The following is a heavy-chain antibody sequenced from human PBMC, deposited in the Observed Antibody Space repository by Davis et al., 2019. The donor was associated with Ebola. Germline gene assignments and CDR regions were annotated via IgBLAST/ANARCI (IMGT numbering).Heavy chain of an antibody. CDR2: IYPGDSDN. CDR1: GYSFTSYW. D-gene: IGHD3-10*02. CDR3: ARRGSTMFNWFDP. J-gene: IGHJ5*02. Sequence: GESLKISCKGSGYSFTSYWIGWVRQMPGKGLEWMGIIYPGDSDNRYSPSFQGQVTISADKSISTAYLQWSSLKASDTAMYYCARRGSTMFNWFDPWGQGTLVTVSS. V-gene: IGHV5-51*01.